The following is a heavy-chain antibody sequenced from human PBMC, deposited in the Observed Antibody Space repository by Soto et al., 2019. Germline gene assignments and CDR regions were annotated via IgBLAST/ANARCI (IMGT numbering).Heavy chain of an antibody. V-gene: IGHV3-21*01. CDR3: ARDCSSTSCRFQH. CDR1: GFTFSSYS. Sequence: GGSLRLSCAASGFTFSSYSMNWVRQAPGKGLEWVSSISSSSSYIYYADSVKGRFTISRDNAKNSLYLQMNSLRAEDTAVYYCARDCSSTSCRFQHWGQGTRVTVAS. CDR2: ISSSSSYI. D-gene: IGHD2-2*01. J-gene: IGHJ1*01.